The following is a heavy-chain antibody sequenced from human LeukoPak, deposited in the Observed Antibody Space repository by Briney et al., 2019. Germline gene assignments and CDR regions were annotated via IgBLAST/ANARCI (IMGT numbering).Heavy chain of an antibody. D-gene: IGHD3-10*01. V-gene: IGHV3-48*01. Sequence: PRGSLRLSCAASGFTFSNYNMNWVRQPPGKGLQWVSYISSSSNIIYYADSVKGRFTISRDNAKNSLFLQMNSLRAEDTAVYYCARDFAREFTIDYWGQGTLVTVSS. J-gene: IGHJ4*02. CDR3: ARDFAREFTIDY. CDR2: ISSSSNII. CDR1: GFTFSNYN.